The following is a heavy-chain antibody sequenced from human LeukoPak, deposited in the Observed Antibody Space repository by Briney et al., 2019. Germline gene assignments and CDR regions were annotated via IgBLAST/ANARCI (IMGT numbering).Heavy chain of an antibody. Sequence: SETLSLTCAVYGGSFSGYYWSWIRQPPGKGLEWIGEISHSGSTNYNPSLKSRVTISVDTSKNQFSLKLSSVTAADTAVYYCARSRPSYYDILTGYYDFDYWGQGTLVTVSS. J-gene: IGHJ4*02. CDR3: ARSRPSYYDILTGYYDFDY. CDR2: ISHSGST. V-gene: IGHV4-34*01. CDR1: GGSFSGYY. D-gene: IGHD3-9*01.